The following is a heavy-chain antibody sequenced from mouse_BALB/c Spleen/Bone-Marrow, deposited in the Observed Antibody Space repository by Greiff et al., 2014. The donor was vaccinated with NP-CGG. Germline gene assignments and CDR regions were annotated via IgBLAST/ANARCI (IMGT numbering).Heavy chain of an antibody. D-gene: IGHD2-2*01. CDR2: ISSGGST. CDR1: GFTFSSYA. V-gene: IGHV5-6-5*01. J-gene: IGHJ3*01. CDR3: AREGDGYDPAWFAY. Sequence: EVKLVESGGGLVKPGGSLKLSCAASGFTFSSYAMSWVRQTPEKRLEWVASISSGGSTYYPDSVKGRFTISRDNARNILYLQMSRLRSEDTAMYYCAREGDGYDPAWFAYWGQGTLVTVSA.